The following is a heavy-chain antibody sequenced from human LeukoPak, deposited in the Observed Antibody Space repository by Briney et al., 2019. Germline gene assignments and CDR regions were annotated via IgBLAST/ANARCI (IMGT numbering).Heavy chain of an antibody. J-gene: IGHJ4*02. CDR1: GGSISVYY. CDR3: ARVEVSGYFDY. Sequence: SETLSLTCTVSGGSISVYYWNWIRQPPGKGLEWLGYIYGSGATNYNPSLKSRVTMSVDTSKNQFSLKLSSVTAVDTAVYYCARVEVSGYFDYWGQGTLVTVSS. V-gene: IGHV4-59*12. CDR2: IYGSGAT. D-gene: IGHD3-10*01.